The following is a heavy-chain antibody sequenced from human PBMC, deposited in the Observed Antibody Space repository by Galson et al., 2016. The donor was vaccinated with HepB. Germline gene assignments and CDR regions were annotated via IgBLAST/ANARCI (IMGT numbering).Heavy chain of an antibody. D-gene: IGHD2-15*01. CDR2: ISNYNGNT. CDR3: ARVEFHCSAGSCYPHPSYYYGMDV. CDR1: GYTFTSYD. Sequence: SVKVSCKASGYTFTSYDISYGITWVRQAPGHGLEWMGWISNYNGNTNYAQNPQGRVTLTTDTSTNTAYMELRSLRSDDTAVYYCARVEFHCSAGSCYPHPSYYYGMDVWGPGTTVTVSS. J-gene: IGHJ6*02. V-gene: IGHV1-18*01.